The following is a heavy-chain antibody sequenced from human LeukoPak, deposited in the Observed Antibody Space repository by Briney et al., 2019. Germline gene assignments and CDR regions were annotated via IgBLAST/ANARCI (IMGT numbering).Heavy chain of an antibody. J-gene: IGHJ6*02. CDR3: ATVGYCSGGSCYVRPYYYYYGMDV. CDR1: GGTFSSYA. CDR2: IIPIFGTA. V-gene: IGHV1-69*13. Sequence: ASVKVSCKASGGTFSSYAISWVRQAPGQGLEWMGGIIPIFGTANYAQKFQGRVTITADESTSTAYMELSSLRSEDTAVYYCATVGYCSGGSCYVRPYYYYYGMDVWGQGTTVTVSS. D-gene: IGHD2-15*01.